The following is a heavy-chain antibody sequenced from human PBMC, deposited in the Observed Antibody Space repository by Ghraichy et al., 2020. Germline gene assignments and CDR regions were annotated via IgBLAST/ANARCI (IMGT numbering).Heavy chain of an antibody. CDR2: VYWDDDK. CDR3: AHRKGYYYDSSGFTFDF. CDR1: GFSLSTSGVA. D-gene: IGHD3-22*01. V-gene: IGHV2-5*02. Sequence: SGPTLVKPTQTLTLTCTFSGFSLSTSGVAVGWIRQPPGKALEWLALVYWDDDKRYSPSLKSRLTVTKDTSKNQVVLTMTNMDPVDTATYYCAHRKGYYYDSSGFTFDFWGQGTLVTVSS. J-gene: IGHJ4*02.